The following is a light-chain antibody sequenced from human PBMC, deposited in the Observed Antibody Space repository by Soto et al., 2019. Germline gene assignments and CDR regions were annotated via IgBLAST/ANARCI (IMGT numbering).Light chain of an antibody. Sequence: ATQMTQSPSSLSAXVGDRXXITXRASRDIGSDLSWYQQXPGKAPTLLIYAASNLQSGVPSRFRGSRSGTEFTLTVSSLQPEDFATYYCLQDHDDSWTFGQGTKVDIK. V-gene: IGKV1-6*01. CDR3: LQDHDDSWT. CDR2: AAS. CDR1: RDIGSD. J-gene: IGKJ1*01.